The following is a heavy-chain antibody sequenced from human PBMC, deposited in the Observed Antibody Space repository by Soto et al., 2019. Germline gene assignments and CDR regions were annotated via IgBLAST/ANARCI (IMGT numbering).Heavy chain of an antibody. CDR2: IYPGDSDT. CDR3: ARHTSNFRYYYYAMDV. V-gene: IGHV5-51*01. CDR1: GYTFTDYW. J-gene: IGHJ6*02. D-gene: IGHD2-2*01. Sequence: GESLKISCKGSGYTFTDYWIGWVRQLPGKGLEWMGLIYPGDSDTRYSPSFQGHVTITVDKSTSTAYLQWNTLKASDTAMYYCARHTSNFRYYYYAMDVWGQGTTVTVS.